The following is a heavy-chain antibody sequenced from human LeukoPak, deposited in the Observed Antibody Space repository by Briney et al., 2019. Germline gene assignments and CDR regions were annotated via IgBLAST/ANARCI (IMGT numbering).Heavy chain of an antibody. CDR2: INHSGST. CDR3: ARGLAVAATNPGGLLSGYYYGMDV. D-gene: IGHD2-15*01. J-gene: IGHJ6*02. CDR1: GGSFSGYY. V-gene: IGHV4-34*01. Sequence: SETLSLTCAVYGGSFSGYYWSWIRQPPGKGLEWIGEINHSGSTNYNPSLKSRVTISVDTSKNQFSLKLSSVTAADTAVYYCARGLAVAATNPGGLLSGYYYGMDVWGQGTTVTVSS.